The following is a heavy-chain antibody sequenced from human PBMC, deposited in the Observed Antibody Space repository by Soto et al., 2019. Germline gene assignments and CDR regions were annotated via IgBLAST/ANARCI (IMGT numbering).Heavy chain of an antibody. Sequence: SETLSLTCTVSGDSINNYYLSWIRQPPGKRLEWIGYIYYTGSTTYNPSLESRDTMSVDTSKNQFSLKLSSVNAADTAVYYCAKYRRTEAEGFTLDYWGRGTLVTVSS. CDR2: IYYTGST. CDR1: GDSINNYY. J-gene: IGHJ4*02. D-gene: IGHD6-13*01. CDR3: AKYRRTEAEGFTLDY. V-gene: IGHV4-59*01.